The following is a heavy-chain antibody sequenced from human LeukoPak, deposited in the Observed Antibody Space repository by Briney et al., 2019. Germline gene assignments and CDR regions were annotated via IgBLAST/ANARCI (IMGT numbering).Heavy chain of an antibody. CDR3: ARDGYYYDSSGLFDY. J-gene: IGHJ4*02. Sequence: GGSLRLSCAASGFTFSSYSMNWVRQATGKGLEWVSSISSSSSYIYYADSVKGRFTISRDNAKNSLYLQMNSLRAEDTAVYYCARDGYYYDSSGLFDYWGQGTLVTVSS. CDR1: GFTFSSYS. CDR2: ISSSSSYI. V-gene: IGHV3-21*01. D-gene: IGHD3-22*01.